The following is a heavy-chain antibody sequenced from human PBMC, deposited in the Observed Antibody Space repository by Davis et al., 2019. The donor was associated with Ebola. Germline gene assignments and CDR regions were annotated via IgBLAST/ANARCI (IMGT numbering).Heavy chain of an antibody. CDR3: ARSETAAAVTGFDY. V-gene: IGHV4-59*01. CDR2: IHYSGNT. Sequence: PGGSLRLSCAVSPSSTLGFYWNWIRQSPGKGLEWLAYIHYSGNTEYNPSIKSRATISLDTSTNQFSLKVSSVTAADTAVYYCARSETAAAVTGFDYWGPGTLVTVSS. J-gene: IGHJ4*02. CDR1: PSSTLGFY. D-gene: IGHD6-13*01.